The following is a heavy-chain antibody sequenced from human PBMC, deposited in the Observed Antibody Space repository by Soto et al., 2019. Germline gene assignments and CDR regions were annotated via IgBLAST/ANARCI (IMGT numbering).Heavy chain of an antibody. CDR3: ARVAVRGVIDY. Sequence: QVQLVQSGAEVKKPGASVKVSCKASGYTFTSYAMHWVRQAPGQRLEWMGWINAGNGNTKYSQKFQGRVAITRDTSASTAYMELSSLRSEDTAVYYCARVAVRGVIDYWGQGTLVTVSS. J-gene: IGHJ4*02. CDR1: GYTFTSYA. D-gene: IGHD3-10*01. V-gene: IGHV1-3*01. CDR2: INAGNGNT.